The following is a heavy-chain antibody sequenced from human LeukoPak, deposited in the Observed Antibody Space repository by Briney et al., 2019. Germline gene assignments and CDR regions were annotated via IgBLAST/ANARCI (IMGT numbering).Heavy chain of an antibody. V-gene: IGHV4-59*12. CDR2: TYYSGNP. CDR1: GGSISNYY. D-gene: IGHD2-2*01. J-gene: IGHJ4*02. CDR3: ARGPEQLLTKIDY. Sequence: SETLPLTCTVSGGSISNYYWYWMRQPPGKGLEWIAYTYYSGNPNYNPSLKSRATISVDMSKNQFSLKLSSVTAADTAVYYCARGPEQLLTKIDYWGQGTLVTVSS.